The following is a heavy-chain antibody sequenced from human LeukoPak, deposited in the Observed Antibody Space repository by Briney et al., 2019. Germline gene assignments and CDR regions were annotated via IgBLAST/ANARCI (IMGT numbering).Heavy chain of an antibody. V-gene: IGHV1-69*04. CDR2: IIPILGIA. Sequence: ASVKVSCKASGGTFSSYAISWVRQAPGQGLEWMERIIPILGIANYAQKFQGRVTITADKSTSTAYMELSSLRSEDTAVYYCASPAYCGGDCYPLDYWGQGTLVTVSS. CDR3: ASPAYCGGDCYPLDY. J-gene: IGHJ4*02. CDR1: GGTFSSYA. D-gene: IGHD2-21*02.